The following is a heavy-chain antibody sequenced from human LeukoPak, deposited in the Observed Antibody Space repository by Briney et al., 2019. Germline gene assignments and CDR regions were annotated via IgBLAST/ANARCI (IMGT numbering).Heavy chain of an antibody. D-gene: IGHD3-22*01. J-gene: IGHJ3*02. V-gene: IGHV3-48*03. Sequence: GGSLRLSCAASGLTFSSYEMNWVRQAPGKGLEWVSYIRSSGSSIYYADSVKGRFTISRDNAKKSLYLQMHSLRAEDTAVYYCARDSHKFDSSGYYPDAFDIWGQGTMVTVSS. CDR2: IRSSGSSI. CDR1: GLTFSSYE. CDR3: ARDSHKFDSSGYYPDAFDI.